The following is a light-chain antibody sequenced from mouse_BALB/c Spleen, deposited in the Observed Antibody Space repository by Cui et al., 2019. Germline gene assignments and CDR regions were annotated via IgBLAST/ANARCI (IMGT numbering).Light chain of an antibody. CDR1: TGVSY. Sequence: QIVLTQSPALMSASTGEKIPKTCSASTGVSYIYWYQQKPSSSPKPLIYLTSNLASGVPARFSGSGSGTSYSLTISSMEAEDAATYYCQQCSSNPLTFGARTKLELK. CDR2: LTS. CDR3: QQCSSNPLT. J-gene: IGKJ5*01. V-gene: IGKV4-68*01.